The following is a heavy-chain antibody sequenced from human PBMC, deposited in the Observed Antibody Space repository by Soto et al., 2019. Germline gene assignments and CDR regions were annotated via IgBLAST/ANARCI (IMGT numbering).Heavy chain of an antibody. V-gene: IGHV4-59*08. Sequence: QVQLQESGPGLVKPSETLSLTCTVSGGSISSYYWTWVRQSPGKGLEWIGCVFSSGSTNYNPSLESRVTISLDTSKNQFSLKGISVTAADSAVYYCARRGKKSFYYYMDVWGKGTTVTVSS. CDR3: ARRGKKSFYYYMDV. J-gene: IGHJ6*03. CDR2: VFSSGST. CDR1: GGSISSYY.